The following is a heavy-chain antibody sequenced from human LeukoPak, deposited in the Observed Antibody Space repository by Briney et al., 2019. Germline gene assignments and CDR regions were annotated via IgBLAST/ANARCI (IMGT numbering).Heavy chain of an antibody. CDR1: GFTFSSSW. Sequence: GVLRLSCAVSGFTFSSSWMHWVRQAPGKGLVWVSHIKTDGSTTAYADSVKGRFTISRDNAKNTLYLQMNSLRAEDTGVYYCAKDGHTGGPYYYYGMDVWGQGTTVTVSS. CDR2: IKTDGSTT. V-gene: IGHV3-74*01. D-gene: IGHD1-14*01. J-gene: IGHJ6*02. CDR3: AKDGHTGGPYYYYGMDV.